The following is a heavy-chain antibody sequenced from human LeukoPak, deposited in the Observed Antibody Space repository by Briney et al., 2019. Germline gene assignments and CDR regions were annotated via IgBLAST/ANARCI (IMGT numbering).Heavy chain of an antibody. CDR1: GYTLTELS. V-gene: IGHV1-24*01. Sequence: ASVKVSCKVSGYTLTELSMHWVRQAPGKGLEWMGGFDPEDGETIYAQKFQGRVTMTEDTSTDTAYMELSSLRSEDTAVYYCATYGGFRGYDSSGYYYCGQGTLVTVSS. CDR3: ATYGGFRGYDSSGYYY. D-gene: IGHD3-22*01. CDR2: FDPEDGET. J-gene: IGHJ4*02.